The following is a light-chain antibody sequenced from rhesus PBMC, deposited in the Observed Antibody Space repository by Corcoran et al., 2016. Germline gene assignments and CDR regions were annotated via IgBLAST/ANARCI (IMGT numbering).Light chain of an antibody. Sequence: DIQMTQSPSSLSASVGDRVTITCQASQGISNWLAWYQQKPGKAPKLLIYAASSLQSGVPSRFSGSGSGTELTLTLSSLQPEDFAPYYCQQHNSNPRTFGQGTKVEIE. CDR1: QGISNW. J-gene: IGKJ1*01. CDR3: QQHNSNPRT. CDR2: AAS. V-gene: IGKV1-33*02.